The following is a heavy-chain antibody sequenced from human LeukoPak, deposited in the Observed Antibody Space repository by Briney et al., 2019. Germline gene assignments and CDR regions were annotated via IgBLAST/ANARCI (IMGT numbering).Heavy chain of an antibody. D-gene: IGHD3-10*01. CDR3: ARQNSLWFGEFLPNWFDP. CDR1: GGSISSYY. V-gene: IGHV4-59*08. CDR2: IYYSGST. Sequence: SETLSLTCTVSGGSISSYYWSWIRQPPGKGLEWIGNIYYSGSTYYNPSLKSRVTISVDTSKNQFSLKLSSVTAADTAVYYCARQNSLWFGEFLPNWFDPWGQGTLVTVSS. J-gene: IGHJ5*02.